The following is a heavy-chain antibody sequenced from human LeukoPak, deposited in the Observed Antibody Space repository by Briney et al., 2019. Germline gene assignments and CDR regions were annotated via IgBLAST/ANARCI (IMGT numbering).Heavy chain of an antibody. D-gene: IGHD3-22*01. J-gene: IGHJ4*02. Sequence: PGGSLRLSCAASGFTFSSRGMHWVRQAPGKGLEWVAVISYDGSNKYYADSVKGRFTISRDNSKNTLYLQMDSLRAEDTAVYYCARGIVTMIVVIDYWGQGTLVTVSS. CDR3: ARGIVTMIVVIDY. CDR2: ISYDGSNK. CDR1: GFTFSSRG. V-gene: IGHV3-30*03.